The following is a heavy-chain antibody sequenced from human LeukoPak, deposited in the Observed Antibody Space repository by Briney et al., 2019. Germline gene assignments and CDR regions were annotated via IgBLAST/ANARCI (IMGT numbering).Heavy chain of an antibody. D-gene: IGHD4-17*01. V-gene: IGHV1-69*13. J-gene: IGHJ5*02. Sequence: SVKVSCRASGGTFSRYAISWVRQAPGQGLEWMGAIIPIFGTANYAQKFQARVTITANESTSTDYMELSSLRSEDTAVYYCARDKGRTVWFDPWGQGTLVTVSS. CDR1: GGTFSRYA. CDR3: ARDKGRTVWFDP. CDR2: IIPIFGTA.